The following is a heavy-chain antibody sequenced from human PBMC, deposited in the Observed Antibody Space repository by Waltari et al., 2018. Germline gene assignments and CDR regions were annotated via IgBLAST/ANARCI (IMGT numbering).Heavy chain of an antibody. J-gene: IGHJ4*02. CDR1: GYTFTGYY. V-gene: IGHV1-2*06. Sequence: QVQLVQSGAEVKKPGASVKVSCKASGYTFTGYYMHWVRQAPGQGLEWMGRIKPNSGGTNYEQKFQGRVTMTRDTSISTAYMELSRLRSDDTAVYYCARDRSGSTTELGYWGQGTLVTVSS. D-gene: IGHD1-26*01. CDR3: ARDRSGSTTELGY. CDR2: IKPNSGGT.